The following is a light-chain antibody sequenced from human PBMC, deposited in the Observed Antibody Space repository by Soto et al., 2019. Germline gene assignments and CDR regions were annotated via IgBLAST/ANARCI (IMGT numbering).Light chain of an antibody. CDR3: QQSYTAPSIT. V-gene: IGKV1-39*01. CDR2: GVS. CDR1: QSISSS. J-gene: IGKJ5*01. Sequence: IQMTQSPSSLSASGGDQVTIPWRASQSISSSLNWYQQKSGKAPNLLIYGVSRLQGGVPSRFSGSGSGTDFTLSISSLQPEDFATYYCQQSYTAPSITFGQGTRLEIK.